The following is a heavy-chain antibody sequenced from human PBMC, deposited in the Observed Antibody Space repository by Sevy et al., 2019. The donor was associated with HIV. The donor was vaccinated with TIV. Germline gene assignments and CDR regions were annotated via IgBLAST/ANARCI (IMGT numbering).Heavy chain of an antibody. CDR3: ARVAVARPLIDYGDYVGSRYYGMDV. V-gene: IGHV3-30-3*01. Sequence: GGSLRLSCAASGFTFSSYAMHWVRQAPGKGLEWVAVISYDGSNKYYADSVKGRFTISRDNSKNTLYLQMNSLRAEDTAVYYCARVAVARPLIDYGDYVGSRYYGMDVWGQWTTVTVSS. D-gene: IGHD4-17*01. CDR2: ISYDGSNK. J-gene: IGHJ6*02. CDR1: GFTFSSYA.